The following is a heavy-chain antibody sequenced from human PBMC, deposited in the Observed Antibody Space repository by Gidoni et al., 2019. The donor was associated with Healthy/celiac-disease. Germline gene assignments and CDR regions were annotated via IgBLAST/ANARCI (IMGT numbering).Heavy chain of an antibody. D-gene: IGHD3-3*01. CDR3: ASSPMYDFWSGYSINY. CDR2: LWYDGSNK. J-gene: IGHJ4*02. V-gene: IGHV3-33*01. Sequence: QVQLVESGGGVVQPGRSLRLYCAASGFTCSTYGMHWVRQAPGKGLEWVAVLWYDGSNKYYADSVKGRFTISRDNSKNTLYLQMNSLRAEDTAVYYCASSPMYDFWSGYSINYWGQGTLVTVSS. CDR1: GFTCSTYG.